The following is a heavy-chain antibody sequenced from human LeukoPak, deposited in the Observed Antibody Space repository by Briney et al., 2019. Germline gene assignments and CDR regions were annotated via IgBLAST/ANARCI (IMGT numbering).Heavy chain of an antibody. CDR2: IRGRSDTT. Sequence: PGGSLRLSCAASGFTFTMFSMNWLRQAPGKGLDWIAFIRGRSDTTYYADSVQGRFTISRDNAEDSVYLQMNSLRVEDTAVYYCASGGYSGYDPSGYWGQGTLVTVSS. V-gene: IGHV3-48*01. D-gene: IGHD5-12*01. CDR3: ASGGYSGYDPSGY. CDR1: GFTFTMFS. J-gene: IGHJ4*02.